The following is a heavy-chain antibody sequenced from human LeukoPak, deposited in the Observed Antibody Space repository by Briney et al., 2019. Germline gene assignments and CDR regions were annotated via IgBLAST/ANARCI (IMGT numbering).Heavy chain of an antibody. CDR3: ASGWYLVFDY. D-gene: IGHD6-19*01. CDR1: GFTFSDYY. CDR2: IYSGGST. V-gene: IGHV3-66*01. Sequence: PGGSLRLSCAVSGFTFSDYYMSWVRQAPGKGLEWVSVIYSGGSTYYADSVKGRFTISRDNSKNTLYLQMNSLRAEDTAVYYCASGWYLVFDYWGQGTLVTVSS. J-gene: IGHJ4*02.